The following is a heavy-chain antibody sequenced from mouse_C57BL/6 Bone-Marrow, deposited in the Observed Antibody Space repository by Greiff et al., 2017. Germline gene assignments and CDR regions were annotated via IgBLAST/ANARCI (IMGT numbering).Heavy chain of an antibody. J-gene: IGHJ4*01. CDR1: GYAFTNYL. CDR2: IHPGSGGT. V-gene: IGHV1-54*01. D-gene: IGHD3-2*02. CDR3: ARRPLPTDQATYYYAMDY. Sequence: VQLQQSGAELVRPGTSVKVSCKASGYAFTNYLIEWVKQRPGQGLEWIGVIHPGSGGTNYNEKFKGKATLTADKSSSTAYMQLSSLTSEDSAVYFCARRPLPTDQATYYYAMDYWGQGTSVTVSS.